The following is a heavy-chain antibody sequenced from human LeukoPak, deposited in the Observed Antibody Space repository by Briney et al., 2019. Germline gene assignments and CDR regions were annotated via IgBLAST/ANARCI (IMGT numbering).Heavy chain of an antibody. D-gene: IGHD3-9*01. V-gene: IGHV4-59*01. CDR1: GGSISSYY. J-gene: IGHJ6*02. CDR2: IYYSGST. Sequence: SENLSLTCTVSGGSISSYYWSWIRPPPGKGLELVGYIYYSGSTNYNPSLKSRVTISVDTSKNQFSLKLSSVTAADTAVYYCAREAPIKNYYGMDVWGQGTTVTVSS. CDR3: AREAPIKNYYGMDV.